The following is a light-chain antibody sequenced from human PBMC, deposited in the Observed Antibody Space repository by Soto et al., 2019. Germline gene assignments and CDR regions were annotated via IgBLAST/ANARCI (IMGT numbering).Light chain of an antibody. CDR3: QQYGSSLSIT. Sequence: EIVMTQSPATLSVSPGERATLSCRASQSVSSNLAWYQQKPGQAPRPLIYGASSRATGITDRFSGSGSGTDFTLTISRLEPEDFAVYYCQQYGSSLSITFGQGTRLEIK. J-gene: IGKJ5*01. V-gene: IGKV3-20*01. CDR2: GAS. CDR1: QSVSSN.